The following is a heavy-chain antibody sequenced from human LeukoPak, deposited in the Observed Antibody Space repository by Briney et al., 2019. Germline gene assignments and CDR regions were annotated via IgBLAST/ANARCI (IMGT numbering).Heavy chain of an antibody. CDR2: IYTSGST. J-gene: IGHJ4*02. Sequence: SETLSLTCTVSGGSISSGSYYWSWIRQPAGKGLEWIGHIYTSGSTNYNPSLKSRVTISVDTSKNQFSLKLSSVTAADTAVYYCARGFGDYYDSSGDQGFDYWGQGTLVTVSS. V-gene: IGHV4-61*09. CDR1: GGSISSGSYY. CDR3: ARGFGDYYDSSGDQGFDY. D-gene: IGHD3-22*01.